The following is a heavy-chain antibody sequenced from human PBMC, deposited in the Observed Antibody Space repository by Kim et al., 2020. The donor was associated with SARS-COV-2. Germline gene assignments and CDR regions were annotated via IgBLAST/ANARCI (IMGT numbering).Heavy chain of an antibody. CDR3: VRDGVGGCDY. CDR2: INTNTGHP. D-gene: IGHD3-16*01. J-gene: IGHJ4*02. Sequence: ASVKVSCRTSGYTFTPYAINWVRQAPGQGLEWVGWINTNTGHPTYAQGFTGRFVFSLDSSVRSAYLLISSLTVEDTAVYYCVRDGVGGCDYWGQGTLVTV. V-gene: IGHV7-4-1*02. CDR1: GYTFTPYA.